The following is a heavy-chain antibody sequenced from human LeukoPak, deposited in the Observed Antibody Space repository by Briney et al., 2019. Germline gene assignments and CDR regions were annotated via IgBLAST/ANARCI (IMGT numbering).Heavy chain of an antibody. CDR2: IKQDGSEK. Sequence: PGGSLRLPCAASGFTFSSYWMSWVRQAPGKGLEWVANIKQDGSEKYYVDSVKGRFTISRDNAKNSLYLQMNSLRAEDTAVYYCARGGRTNLIAAAGTFDYWGQGTLVTVSS. V-gene: IGHV3-7*01. J-gene: IGHJ4*02. CDR1: GFTFSSYW. D-gene: IGHD6-13*01. CDR3: ARGGRTNLIAAAGTFDY.